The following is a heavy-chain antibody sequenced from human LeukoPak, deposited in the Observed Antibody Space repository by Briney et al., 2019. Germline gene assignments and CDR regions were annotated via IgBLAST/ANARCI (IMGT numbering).Heavy chain of an antibody. CDR3: ARPVSSGWFNFDY. Sequence: SETLSLTCTVSGGSISSSCYYWVRIRQPPGKGLEWIGSIYYSGSTYYNPSLKSRVTISIDTSKNQFSLKLSSVTAADTAVYYCARPVSSGWFNFDYWGQGTLVTVSS. J-gene: IGHJ4*02. V-gene: IGHV4-39*01. D-gene: IGHD6-19*01. CDR1: GGSISSSCYY. CDR2: IYYSGST.